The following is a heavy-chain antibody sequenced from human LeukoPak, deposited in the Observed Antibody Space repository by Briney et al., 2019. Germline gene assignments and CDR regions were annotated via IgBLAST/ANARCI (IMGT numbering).Heavy chain of an antibody. Sequence: PGGSLRLSCAASGFIFNDYAMNWVRQAPGKGLEWVSTFSARGGNTFYADSVMGRFTISRDNSKNTVHLHMNTLRAEDTAIYYCAKGNGDFDSWGQGTLVTVSS. D-gene: IGHD4-17*01. CDR1: GFIFNDYA. CDR2: FSARGGNT. CDR3: AKGNGDFDS. J-gene: IGHJ4*02. V-gene: IGHV3-23*01.